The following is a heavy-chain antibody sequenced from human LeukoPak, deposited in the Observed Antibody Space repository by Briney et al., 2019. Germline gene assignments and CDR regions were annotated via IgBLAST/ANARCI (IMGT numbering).Heavy chain of an antibody. Sequence: GGSLRLSCAASGFTFSSYGMHWVRQAPGKGLEWVALISYDGSNKYYADSVKGRFTISRDNSKNTLYLQMNSLRAEDTAVYYCARVGYDFWSGYYPQTFFDYWGQGTLVTVSS. V-gene: IGHV3-30*03. CDR2: ISYDGSNK. CDR3: ARVGYDFWSGYYPQTFFDY. D-gene: IGHD3-3*01. CDR1: GFTFSSYG. J-gene: IGHJ4*02.